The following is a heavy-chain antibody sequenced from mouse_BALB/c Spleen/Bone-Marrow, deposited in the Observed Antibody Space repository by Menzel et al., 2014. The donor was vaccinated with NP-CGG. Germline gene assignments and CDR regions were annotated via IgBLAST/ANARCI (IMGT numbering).Heavy chain of an antibody. CDR2: INPSTGYT. V-gene: IGHV1-7*01. CDR3: TRRAYGGSYGFAY. J-gene: IGHJ3*01. CDR1: GYTFTNYW. Sequence: VQLQQSGAELAKPGASVKMSCKASGYTFTNYWMHWVKQRPGQGLEWIGYINPSTGYTEYNQKFKDKATLTADKSSSTAYMQLSSPTSEDSSVFYCTRRAYGGSYGFAYWGQGTLVTVSA. D-gene: IGHD1-1*01.